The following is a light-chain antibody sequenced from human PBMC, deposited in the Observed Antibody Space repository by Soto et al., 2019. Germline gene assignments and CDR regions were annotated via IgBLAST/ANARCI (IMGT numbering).Light chain of an antibody. CDR1: SSNIGAGYN. CDR3: QSYDSSLSVYV. Sequence: QSVLTQPPSVSGAPGQRVTISCTGSSSNIGAGYNVHWYQQLPGTAPKLLIYGNSTRPSGVPDRFSGSKSGTSAALAITWLQAEEEADYYCQSYDSSLSVYVFGTGTKVTVL. CDR2: GNS. J-gene: IGLJ1*01. V-gene: IGLV1-40*01.